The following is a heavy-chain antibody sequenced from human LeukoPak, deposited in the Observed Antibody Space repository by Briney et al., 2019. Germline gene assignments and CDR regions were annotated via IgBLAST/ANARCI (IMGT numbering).Heavy chain of an antibody. CDR3: AKDHGINLRAASESYGRVFDY. Sequence: PGGSLRLSCAASGFTFSSYAMGWVRQAPGKGREWVSAIIGSGGSTYYADSVKGRFTTSRDTSTNTLYLQMNSLRAADTAVYFWAKDHGINLRAASESYGRVFDYWGQGTLVTVSS. D-gene: IGHD1-26*01. CDR1: GFTFSSYA. CDR2: IIGSGGST. V-gene: IGHV3-23*01. J-gene: IGHJ4*02.